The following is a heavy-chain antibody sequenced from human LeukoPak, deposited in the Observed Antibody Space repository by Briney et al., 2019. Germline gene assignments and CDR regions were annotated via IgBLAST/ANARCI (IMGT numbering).Heavy chain of an antibody. V-gene: IGHV3-30*03. Sequence: GRSLRLSCAASKFTFSSYGMHWVRQAPGKGLEWVAVISYDGSNKYYADSVRGRFTISRDNSKNTLYLQMNSLRAEDTAVYFCASGELDSLYYFDYWGQGTLVTVSS. CDR2: ISYDGSNK. CDR3: ASGELDSLYYFDY. J-gene: IGHJ4*02. D-gene: IGHD1-1*01. CDR1: KFTFSSYG.